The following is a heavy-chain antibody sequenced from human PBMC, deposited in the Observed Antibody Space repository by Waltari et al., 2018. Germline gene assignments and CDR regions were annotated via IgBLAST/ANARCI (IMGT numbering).Heavy chain of an antibody. CDR3: ATEKVADDAFDI. J-gene: IGHJ3*02. Sequence: QVQLVQSGAAVKKPGASVKVSCKVSGYTLTELSMHWVRQAPGKGLEWMGGFVPEDGATISTQKFLVRLTMTEDTLTETAYMVLSRLRSEDTAVYYCATEKVADDAFDIWGQGTMVTVAS. CDR1: GYTLTELS. V-gene: IGHV1-24*01. CDR2: FVPEDGAT.